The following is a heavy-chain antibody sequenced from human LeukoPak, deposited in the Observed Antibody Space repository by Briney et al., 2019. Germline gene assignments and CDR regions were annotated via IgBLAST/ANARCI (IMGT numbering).Heavy chain of an antibody. CDR1: GFTFSEYA. Sequence: GGSLRLSCIASGFTFSEYAMNWVRQAPGKGLEWVAGVSSGGETTYYADSVKGHLTISRDNSKNTLYLQMNSLRAEDTALFDCAKDSIARNGVYDAFDIWGQGTKVTVSS. CDR3: AKDSIARNGVYDAFDI. D-gene: IGHD2-8*01. J-gene: IGHJ3*02. V-gene: IGHV3-23*01. CDR2: VSSGGETT.